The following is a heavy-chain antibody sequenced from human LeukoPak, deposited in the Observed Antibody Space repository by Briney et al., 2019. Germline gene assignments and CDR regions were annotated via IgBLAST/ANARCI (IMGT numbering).Heavy chain of an antibody. V-gene: IGHV4-39*07. CDR2: IYYSGST. J-gene: IGHJ4*02. CDR1: GGSISSSSYY. CDR3: ARAGWSYYFDY. Sequence: SETLSLTCAVYGGSISSSSYYWGWIRQPPGKGLEWIGSIYYSGSTYYNPSLKSRVTISVDTSKNQFSLKLSSVTAADTAVYYCARAGWSYYFDYWGQGTLVTVSS. D-gene: IGHD3-10*01.